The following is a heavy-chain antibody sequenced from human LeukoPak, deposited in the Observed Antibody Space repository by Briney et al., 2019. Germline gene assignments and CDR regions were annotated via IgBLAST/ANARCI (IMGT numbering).Heavy chain of an antibody. V-gene: IGHV4-30-2*01. CDR3: ARARPRGVMGFDY. CDR2: IYHSGST. J-gene: IGHJ4*02. CDR1: GGSISSGGYS. D-gene: IGHD3-10*01. Sequence: SQTLSLTCAVSGGSISSGGYSWSWIRQPPGKGLEWIGYIYHSGSTYYNPSLKSRVTISADRSKNQFSLKLSSVTAADTAVYYCARARPRGVMGFDYWGQGTLVTVSS.